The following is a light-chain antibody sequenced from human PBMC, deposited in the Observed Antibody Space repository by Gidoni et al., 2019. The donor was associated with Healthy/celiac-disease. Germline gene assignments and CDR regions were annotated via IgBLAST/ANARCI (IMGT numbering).Light chain of an antibody. J-gene: IGKJ2*01. V-gene: IGKV1-39*01. CDR1: QSISSY. CDR3: QQSYSTPQDT. CDR2: AAS. Sequence: GDRVTITCRASQSISSYLNWYQQKPGKAPKLLIYAASSLQSGVPSRFSGSGSGTDFTLTISSLQPEDFATYYCQQSYSTPQDTFGQGTKLEIK.